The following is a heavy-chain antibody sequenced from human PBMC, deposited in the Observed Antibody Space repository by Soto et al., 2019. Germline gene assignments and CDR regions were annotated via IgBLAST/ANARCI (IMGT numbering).Heavy chain of an antibody. J-gene: IGHJ3*02. V-gene: IGHV3-23*01. CDR2: ISGSGGST. CDR3: AKDGRITMVRGVYDAFDT. Sequence: PGGSLRLSCAASGFTFSSYAMSWVRQAPGKGLEWVSAISGSGGSTYYADSVKGRFTISRDNSKNTLYLQMNSLRAEDTAVYYCAKDGRITMVRGVYDAFDTWGQGTMVTVSS. D-gene: IGHD3-10*01. CDR1: GFTFSSYA.